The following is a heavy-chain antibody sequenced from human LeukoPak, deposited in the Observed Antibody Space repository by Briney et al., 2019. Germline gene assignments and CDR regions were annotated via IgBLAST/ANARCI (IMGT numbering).Heavy chain of an antibody. D-gene: IGHD5-18*01. CDR2: ISSSSSYT. CDR1: GFTFSDHY. V-gene: IGHV3-11*06. CDR3: ARAGYSMDTEYFQH. Sequence: GGSLRLSCAASGFTFSDHYMTWIRQAPGKGLEWVSFISSSSSYTNYADSVKGRFTISRDNAKSSLYLQMNSLRAEDTAVYYCARAGYSMDTEYFQHWGQGTLVTVSS. J-gene: IGHJ1*01.